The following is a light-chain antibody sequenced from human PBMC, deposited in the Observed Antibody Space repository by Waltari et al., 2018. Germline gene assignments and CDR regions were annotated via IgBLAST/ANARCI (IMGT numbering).Light chain of an antibody. CDR2: GPD. CDR1: SRRKFS. J-gene: IGLJ3*02. Sequence: SSELNQDPAVSVALGQTVKITCQGDSRRKFSASCYQQRPGQAPILVLYGPDYRPSGIPGRFSGSTSGGTASLTITGAQAEDEAVYYCHSRDSTSTRVFGGGTRLTV. V-gene: IGLV3-19*01. CDR3: HSRDSTSTRV.